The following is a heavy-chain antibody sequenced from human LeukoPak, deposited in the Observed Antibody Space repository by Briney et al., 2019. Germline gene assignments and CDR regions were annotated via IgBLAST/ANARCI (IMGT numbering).Heavy chain of an antibody. Sequence: GGSLRLSCAASGFTFNTYAMSWVRQAPGKGLEWVAAISGSGGSTYYADSVKGRFTISRDNSKNTLYLQMNSLRAEDTAVYYCAKGPQTYYYERGLWGPRRVENDAFDIWGQGTMVTVSS. V-gene: IGHV3-23*01. D-gene: IGHD3-22*01. J-gene: IGHJ3*02. CDR1: GFTFNTYA. CDR3: AKGPQTYYYERGLWGPRRVENDAFDI. CDR2: ISGSGGST.